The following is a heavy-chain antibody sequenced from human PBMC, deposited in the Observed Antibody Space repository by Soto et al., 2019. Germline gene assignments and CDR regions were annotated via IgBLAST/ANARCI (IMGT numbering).Heavy chain of an antibody. V-gene: IGHV3-23*01. CDR1: GFTFSSYA. J-gene: IGHJ3*02. D-gene: IGHD2-8*01. Sequence: GGSLRLSCAASGFTFSSYAMSWVRQAPGKGLEWVSAISGSGGSTYYADPVKGRFTISRDNSKNTLYLQMNSLRAEDTAVYYCAKDQLNDIVLMVYAPDAFDIWGQGTMVTVSS. CDR2: ISGSGGST. CDR3: AKDQLNDIVLMVYAPDAFDI.